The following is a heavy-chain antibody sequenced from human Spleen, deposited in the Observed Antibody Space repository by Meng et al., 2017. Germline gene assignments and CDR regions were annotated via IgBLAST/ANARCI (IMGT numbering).Heavy chain of an antibody. CDR2: INHSGST. CDR3: ARDDSSGYYSY. V-gene: IGHV4-34*01. Sequence: QHQQWGPGLLKPSETLSLTCAVYGVSYSGYYWSWIRQPPGKGLEWIGEINHSGSTNYNPSLKSRVTISVDTSKNQFSLKLSSVTAADTAVYYCARDDSSGYYSYWGQGTLVTVSS. D-gene: IGHD3-22*01. CDR1: GVSYSGYY. J-gene: IGHJ4*02.